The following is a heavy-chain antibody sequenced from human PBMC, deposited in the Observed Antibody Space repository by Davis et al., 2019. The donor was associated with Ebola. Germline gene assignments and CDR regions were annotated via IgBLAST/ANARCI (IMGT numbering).Heavy chain of an antibody. V-gene: IGHV3-23*01. D-gene: IGHD3-3*01. J-gene: IGHJ4*02. CDR3: AKSDFWSGYYLRLGFDY. Sequence: GGSLRLSCAASGFTFSSYAMSWVRQAPGKGLEWVSAISGSGGSTYYEDSVKGRFTISRDNSKNTLYLQMNSLRAEDTAVYYCAKSDFWSGYYLRLGFDYWGQGTLVTVSS. CDR2: ISGSGGST. CDR1: GFTFSSYA.